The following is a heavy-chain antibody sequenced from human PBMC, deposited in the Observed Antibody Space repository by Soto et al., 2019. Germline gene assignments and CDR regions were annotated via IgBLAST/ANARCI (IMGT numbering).Heavy chain of an antibody. V-gene: IGHV3-73*01. D-gene: IGHD6-19*01. Sequence: GGSLRLSCAASGFTFGGSAMHWVRQASGKGLEWVGHIRSKTNSYATAYAESVKGRFTISRDDSMNTAYLQMNSLKTEDTAVYFCTSQTDAVQWLVVPTDYNFDSWGQGTLVTVSS. CDR2: IRSKTNSYAT. CDR1: GFTFGGSA. J-gene: IGHJ5*01. CDR3: TSQTDAVQWLVVPTDYNFDS.